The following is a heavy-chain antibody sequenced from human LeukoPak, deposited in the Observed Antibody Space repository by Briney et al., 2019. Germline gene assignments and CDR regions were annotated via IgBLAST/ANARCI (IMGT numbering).Heavy chain of an antibody. V-gene: IGHV3-7*01. Sequence: GGSLRLSCAASGFTFSSYWMSWVRQAPGKGLEWVANIKQDGSEKYYVDSVKGRFTISRDNAKNSLYLQMNSLRAEDTAVYYCARDSSGYYYGGYFQHWGQGTLVTVSS. D-gene: IGHD3-22*01. CDR2: IKQDGSEK. CDR1: GFTFSSYW. J-gene: IGHJ1*01. CDR3: ARDSSGYYYGGYFQH.